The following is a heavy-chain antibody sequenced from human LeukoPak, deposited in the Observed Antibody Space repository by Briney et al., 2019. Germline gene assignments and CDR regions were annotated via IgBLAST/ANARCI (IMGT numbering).Heavy chain of an antibody. V-gene: IGHV3-13*01. CDR1: GFTFSSYD. D-gene: IGHD3-9*01. CDR3: ARAPSLTLPDY. J-gene: IGHJ4*02. CDR2: IGTAGDT. Sequence: GGSLRLSCAASGFTFSSYDMHWVRQATGKGLEWVSAIGTAGDTYYPGSAKGRFTISRENAKNSLYLQMNSLRAGDTAVYYCARAPSLTLPDYWGQGTLVTVSS.